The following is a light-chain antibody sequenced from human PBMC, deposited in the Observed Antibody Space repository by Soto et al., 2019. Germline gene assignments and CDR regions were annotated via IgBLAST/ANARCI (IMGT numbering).Light chain of an antibody. CDR2: EVS. Sequence: QSVLNQPASASGAPGQSIAISCTGTSSDVGSYNLVSWYQQHPGKAPKLMIYEVSKRPSGVSDRFSGCKSGNTASLTISGLQAEDEADYYCFSYASSPYVFGTVTKVTVL. CDR1: SSDVGSYNL. CDR3: FSYASSPYV. J-gene: IGLJ1*01. V-gene: IGLV2-23*02.